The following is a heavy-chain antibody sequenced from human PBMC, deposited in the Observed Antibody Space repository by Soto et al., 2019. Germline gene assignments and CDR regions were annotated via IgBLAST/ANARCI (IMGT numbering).Heavy chain of an antibody. Sequence: QMQMQESGPGLVKPSETLSLTCTVSGGSISSNCYYWGWIRQPPGTGLQWIGNIYYRGSTNYNTSLKGAVSISVNTSKNQFSLKLSSVTAADTAVYYCARQTYDSYTFNAFDSWGQGTMVTVSS. CDR1: GGSISSNCYY. V-gene: IGHV4-39*01. J-gene: IGHJ3*02. CDR2: IYYRGST. D-gene: IGHD3-16*01. CDR3: ARQTYDSYTFNAFDS.